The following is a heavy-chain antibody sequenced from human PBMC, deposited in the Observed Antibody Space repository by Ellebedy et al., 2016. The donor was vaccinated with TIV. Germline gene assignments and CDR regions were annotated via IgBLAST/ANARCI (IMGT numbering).Heavy chain of an antibody. V-gene: IGHV3-30*18. J-gene: IGHJ4*02. D-gene: IGHD3-22*01. CDR3: AKHRRESSGYHFEN. Sequence: GESLKISCAASGFTFSSYDMHWVRQAPGKGLEWVALISYDANNKYYADSVKGRFTISRDNSKNTLYLQMNSLRVEDTAVYHCAKHRRESSGYHFENWGQGILVTVSS. CDR2: ISYDANNK. CDR1: GFTFSSYD.